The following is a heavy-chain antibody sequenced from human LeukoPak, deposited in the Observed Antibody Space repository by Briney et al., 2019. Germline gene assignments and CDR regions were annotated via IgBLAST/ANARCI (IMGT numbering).Heavy chain of an antibody. CDR3: AKVVGTGTTPTDY. D-gene: IGHD1-1*01. Sequence: GGSLRLSCAASGFTFSSYAMTWVRQAPGKGLVWVAVISAGGDNTDYADSVKGRFTISRDNSKTTLSLQMNRLRVEDTAVYYCAKVVGTGTTPTDYWGQGTLVTVSS. CDR2: ISAGGDNT. J-gene: IGHJ4*02. V-gene: IGHV3-23*01. CDR1: GFTFSSYA.